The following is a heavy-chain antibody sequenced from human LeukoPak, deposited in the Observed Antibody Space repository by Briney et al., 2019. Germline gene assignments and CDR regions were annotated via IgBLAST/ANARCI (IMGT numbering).Heavy chain of an antibody. D-gene: IGHD3-9*01. Sequence: GGSLRLSCAASGFTFSSYSMNWVRQAPGKGLEWVSYISSSSSTIYYADSVKGRFTISRDNAKNSLYLQMNSLRAEDTAVYYCARIDWFPGGWFDPWGQGTLVTVSS. J-gene: IGHJ5*02. CDR3: ARIDWFPGGWFDP. V-gene: IGHV3-48*01. CDR2: ISSSSSTI. CDR1: GFTFSSYS.